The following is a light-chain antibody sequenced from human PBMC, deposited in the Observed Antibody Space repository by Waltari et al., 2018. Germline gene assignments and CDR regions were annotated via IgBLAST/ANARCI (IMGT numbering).Light chain of an antibody. CDR3: CSYAGSLGV. Sequence: QSALTQPRSVSGSPGQSVTISCTGPSSDVGGYNYVSWYQQHPGKAPKLMIYDVSKRPSGVPDRFSGSKSGNTASLTISGLQAEDEADYYCCSYAGSLGVFGGGTKLTVL. J-gene: IGLJ2*01. CDR2: DVS. CDR1: SSDVGGYNY. V-gene: IGLV2-11*01.